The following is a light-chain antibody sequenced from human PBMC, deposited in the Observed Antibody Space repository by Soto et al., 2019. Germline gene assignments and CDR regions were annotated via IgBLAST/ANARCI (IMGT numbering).Light chain of an antibody. Sequence: QLVLTQSPSASASLGASVKLTCTLSSGHSNYAIAWHQQQSEKGPRYLMKLNSDGSHSKGDGIPDRVSGSSSGAERYLTISSLQSEDEADYYCQTWGFGIVVFGGGTKLTVL. J-gene: IGLJ2*01. V-gene: IGLV4-69*01. CDR2: LNSDGSH. CDR1: SGHSNYA. CDR3: QTWGFGIVV.